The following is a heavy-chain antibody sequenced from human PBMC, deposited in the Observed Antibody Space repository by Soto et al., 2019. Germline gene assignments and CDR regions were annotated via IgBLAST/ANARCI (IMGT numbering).Heavy chain of an antibody. V-gene: IGHV1-8*02. J-gene: IGHJ6*02. Sequence: ASVKVSCKASGYDFTAYDINWVRQASGQGLEWMGWMNPINGASGSARRFQGRVSMTRNTATGTAYLELTSLRSDDSAVYYCGRGPSPRAPAGGTPYYYAMDVWGQGTTVTAP. CDR3: GRGPSPRAPAGGTPYYYAMDV. D-gene: IGHD6-13*01. CDR1: GYDFTAYD. CDR2: MNPINGAS.